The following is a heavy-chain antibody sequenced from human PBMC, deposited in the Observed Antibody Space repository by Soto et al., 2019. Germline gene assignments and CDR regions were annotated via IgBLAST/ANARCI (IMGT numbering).Heavy chain of an antibody. V-gene: IGHV4-30-4*01. CDR2: IYYSGST. Sequence: TLSLTCTVSGGSISSGDYYWSWIRQPPGKGLEWIGYIYYSGSTYYNPSLKSRVTISVDTSKNQFSLKLSSVTAADTAVYYCARVLYSSGYYYYYYYGMDVWGQGTTVTVSS. D-gene: IGHD3-22*01. J-gene: IGHJ6*02. CDR3: ARVLYSSGYYYYYYYGMDV. CDR1: GGSISSGDYY.